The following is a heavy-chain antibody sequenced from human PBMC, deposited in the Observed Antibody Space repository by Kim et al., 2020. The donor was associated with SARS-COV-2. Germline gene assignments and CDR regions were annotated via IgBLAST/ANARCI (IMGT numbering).Heavy chain of an antibody. V-gene: IGHV3-48*03. J-gene: IGHJ4*02. D-gene: IGHD3-16*01. CDR3: ARDGGVSGLFDY. Sequence: IHNADAVKGRFTISRAPAKNEVYLQVSSLGADDTAVYYCARDGGVSGLFDYWGQGAAVTVSS. CDR2: I.